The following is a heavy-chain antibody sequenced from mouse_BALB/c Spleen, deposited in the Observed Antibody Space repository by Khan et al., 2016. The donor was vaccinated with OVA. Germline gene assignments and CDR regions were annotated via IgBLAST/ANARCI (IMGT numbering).Heavy chain of an antibody. Sequence: EVQLQESGPGLVKPSQSLSLTCSVTGYSITSGYYWNWIRQFPGNKLEWMDYIRYDGSNNYYPSLKNRISITRDTSKNQFFLKLNSVTTEDTATYYCARDYYGTSWYIDVWGAGTTVTVSS. D-gene: IGHD1-1*01. J-gene: IGHJ1*01. CDR1: GYSITSGYY. CDR3: ARDYYGTSWYIDV. V-gene: IGHV3-6*02. CDR2: IRYDGSN.